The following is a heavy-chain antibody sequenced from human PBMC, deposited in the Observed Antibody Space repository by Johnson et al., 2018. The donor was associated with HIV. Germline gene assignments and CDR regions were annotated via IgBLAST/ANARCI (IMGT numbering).Heavy chain of an antibody. Sequence: QVQLVESGGGLVKPGGSLRLSCAASGFTFSDYFMSCIRQAPGKGLECISYIICRGTTLYSSDSVTGRFTISRDNAKNSLYLQLNSLRAADTSLYYCAKTTRGNWGACFDIWGRGTMVTVSS. D-gene: IGHD7-27*01. CDR3: AKTTRGNWGACFDI. V-gene: IGHV3-11*04. CDR1: GFTFSDYF. J-gene: IGHJ3*02. CDR2: IICRGTTL.